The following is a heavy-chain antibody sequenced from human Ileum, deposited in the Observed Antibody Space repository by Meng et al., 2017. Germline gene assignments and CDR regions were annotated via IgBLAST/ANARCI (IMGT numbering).Heavy chain of an antibody. V-gene: IGHV3-74*03. D-gene: IGHD1-1*01. CDR2: IDPDGSDP. CDR1: GFSFTDHW. Sequence: EVPSVESGGGLAPPGGSLRLSCTASGFSFTDHWMHWVRQGPGKGPVWVSRIDPDGSDPTYADSVKGRFSISRDNAKNTVYLQMNSLRAEDSALYYCTNDRLNHWGQGALVTVSS. CDR3: TNDRLNH. J-gene: IGHJ1*01.